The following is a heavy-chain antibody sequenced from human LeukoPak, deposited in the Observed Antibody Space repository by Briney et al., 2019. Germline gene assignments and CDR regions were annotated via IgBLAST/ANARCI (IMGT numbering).Heavy chain of an antibody. Sequence: ASVKVSCKASGYIFTGYYMHWVRQAPGQGLEWMGWISAYNGNTNYAQKLQGRVTMTTDTSTSTAYMELRSLRSDDTAVYYCARDAGLDYYGSGTDNWFDPWGQGTLVTVSS. CDR2: ISAYNGNT. CDR1: GYIFTGYY. J-gene: IGHJ5*02. D-gene: IGHD3-10*01. CDR3: ARDAGLDYYGSGTDNWFDP. V-gene: IGHV1-18*04.